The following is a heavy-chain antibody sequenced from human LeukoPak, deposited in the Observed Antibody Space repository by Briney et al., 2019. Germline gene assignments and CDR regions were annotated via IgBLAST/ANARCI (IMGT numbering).Heavy chain of an antibody. V-gene: IGHV3-21*01. CDR1: GFTFSTYA. D-gene: IGHD6-6*01. J-gene: IGHJ4*02. CDR3: ASSSSYDY. CDR2: ISSGSSFI. Sequence: PGGSLRLSCAASGFTFSTYAMNWVRQAPGKGLEWVSSISSGSSFIYYADSVKGRFTISRDNAKNSLYLQMNSLRAEDTAVYYCASSSSYDYWGRGTLVTVSS.